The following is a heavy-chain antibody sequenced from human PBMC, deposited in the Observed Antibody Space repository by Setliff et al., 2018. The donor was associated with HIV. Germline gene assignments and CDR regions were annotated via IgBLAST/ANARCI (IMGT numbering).Heavy chain of an antibody. Sequence: PGGSLRLSCAASGLTFSNYWLHWVRQAPGKGLEWVASISPDGTRNHCVGSVKGRFTASRDNAKSSLYLQMNSLRAEDTAVYFCARVLLITNAVYGVVSNRFDPWGRGSQVTVSS. CDR1: GLTFSNYW. CDR3: ARVLLITNAVYGVVSNRFDP. CDR2: ISPDGTRN. D-gene: IGHD3-3*01. V-gene: IGHV3-7*03. J-gene: IGHJ5*02.